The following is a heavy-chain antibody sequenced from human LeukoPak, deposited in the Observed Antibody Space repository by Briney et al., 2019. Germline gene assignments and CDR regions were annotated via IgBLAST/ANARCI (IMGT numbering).Heavy chain of an antibody. D-gene: IGHD5-12*01. Sequence: SETLSLTCTVSGDSISSGSYYWSWIRQPAGKGLEWIGRIYTSGSTNYNPSLKSRVTISVDTSKNQFSLKLSSVTAADTAVYYCARESWDIVATITYYYMDVWGKGTTVTVSS. CDR2: IYTSGST. CDR3: ARESWDIVATITYYYMDV. J-gene: IGHJ6*03. CDR1: GDSISSGSYY. V-gene: IGHV4-61*02.